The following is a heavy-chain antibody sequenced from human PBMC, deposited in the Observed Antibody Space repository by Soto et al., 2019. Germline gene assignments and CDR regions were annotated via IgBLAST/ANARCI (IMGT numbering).Heavy chain of an antibody. CDR1: GGSFSGYY. V-gene: IGHV4-34*01. CDR3: AGRIAAAGNYYGMDV. D-gene: IGHD6-13*01. J-gene: IGHJ6*02. Sequence: QVQLQQWGAGLLKPSETLSLTCAVDGGSFSGYYWSWIRQPPGKGLEWIGEINHSGSTNYNPSLKSRVTISVNTSKNQFYLKLGSVTAADTAVYYCAGRIAAAGNYYGMDVWGQGTTVTVSS. CDR2: INHSGST.